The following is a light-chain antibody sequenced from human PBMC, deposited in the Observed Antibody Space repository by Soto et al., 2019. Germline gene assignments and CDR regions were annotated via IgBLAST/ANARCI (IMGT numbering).Light chain of an antibody. CDR1: QSVSSY. CDR2: DAS. Sequence: EIVLTQSPATLSLSPGERATLSCRASQSVSSYLAWYQQKPGQAPRLLTYDASNRATGIPARFSGSGAGTDFTLPTSSLEPEDFAVYYCQQRSNWPLFTFGPGTKVDIK. CDR3: QQRSNWPLFT. J-gene: IGKJ3*01. V-gene: IGKV3-11*01.